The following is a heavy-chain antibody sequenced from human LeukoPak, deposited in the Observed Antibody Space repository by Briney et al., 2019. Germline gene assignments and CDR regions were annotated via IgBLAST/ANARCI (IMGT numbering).Heavy chain of an antibody. CDR2: IYYRGST. Sequence: PSETLSLTCTVSGGSISSYYWSWIRQPPGKGLEWIGYIYYRGSTNYNPSLKSRVTISVDTSKNQFSLKLSSVTAADTAVYYCASRWRDSSGYYYFDYWGQGTLVTVSS. CDR1: GGSISSYY. CDR3: ASRWRDSSGYYYFDY. D-gene: IGHD3-22*01. J-gene: IGHJ4*02. V-gene: IGHV4-59*01.